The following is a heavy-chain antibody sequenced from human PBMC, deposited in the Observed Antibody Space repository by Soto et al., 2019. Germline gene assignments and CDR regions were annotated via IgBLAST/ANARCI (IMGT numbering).Heavy chain of an antibody. CDR3: ARFKIVGATYYFDY. D-gene: IGHD1-26*01. CDR2: ISSSSRYI. CDR1: GFDFSSYS. Sequence: GGSLRLSCAVSGFDFSSYSMNWVRQAPGKGLEWVSSISSSSRYIYYADSVKGRFTISRDNAMNSLNLQMNSLRVEDTAVYYCARFKIVGATYYFDYWGQGTLVTVSS. V-gene: IGHV3-21*01. J-gene: IGHJ4*02.